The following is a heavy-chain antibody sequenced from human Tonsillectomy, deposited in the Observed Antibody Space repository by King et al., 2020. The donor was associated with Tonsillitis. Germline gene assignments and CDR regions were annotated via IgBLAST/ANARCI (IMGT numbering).Heavy chain of an antibody. V-gene: IGHV3-23*04. CDR3: TKLFTIVRGVFKSSGFFDY. J-gene: IGHJ4*02. CDR2: ISVGGGTA. D-gene: IGHD3-10*01. Sequence: VQLVESGGGLVQPGGSVRLPCAVSGFTFSNYAMSWVRQAPGKGLEWVSSISVGGGTAYYADSVKGRFTISRDNSKNTLYLQMNSLRVEDTAVYYCTKLFTIVRGVFKSSGFFDYWGQGTLVTVSS. CDR1: GFTFSNYA.